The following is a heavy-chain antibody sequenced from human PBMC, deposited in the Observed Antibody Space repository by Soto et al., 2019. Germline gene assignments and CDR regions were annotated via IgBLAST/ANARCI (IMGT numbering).Heavy chain of an antibody. CDR2: IYYSGST. Sequence: QVQLQESGPGLVKPSETLSLTCTVSGGSISSYYWSWIRQPPGKGLEWIGYIYYSGSTKYNPSLTSRVTISVDTSRNQCSLKLSSVTAAATAVSYCARSLTGSYYATDYGGQGTLGTVSS. V-gene: IGHV4-59*01. D-gene: IGHD3-10*01. J-gene: IGHJ4*02. CDR3: ARSLTGSYYATDY. CDR1: GGSISSYY.